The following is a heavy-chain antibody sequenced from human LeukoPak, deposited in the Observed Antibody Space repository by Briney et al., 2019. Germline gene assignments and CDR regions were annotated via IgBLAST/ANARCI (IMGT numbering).Heavy chain of an antibody. CDR1: GGSISSYY. D-gene: IGHD3-9*01. Sequence: SETLSLTRTVFGGSISSYYWSWIRKPPGKGLEWIGYIYNSGITNKNPSLKSRVTISGDTSKNQFSLKLSSVTAADTAVYYCARHGDVRYFDWLKDGFDYWGQGTLVTVSS. CDR3: ARHGDVRYFDWLKDGFDY. CDR2: IYNSGIT. J-gene: IGHJ4*02. V-gene: IGHV4-4*09.